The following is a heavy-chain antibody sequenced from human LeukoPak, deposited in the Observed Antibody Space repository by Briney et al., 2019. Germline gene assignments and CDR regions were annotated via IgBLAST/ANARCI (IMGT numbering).Heavy chain of an antibody. V-gene: IGHV3-7*05. CDR3: ARSEGGAV. J-gene: IGHJ4*02. D-gene: IGHD1-26*01. Sequence: EESLRLSCAASGFTFSSYWMTWVRQAPGKGLEWVANIKDSGSEKHYVYSVKGRFTISRDNAKNSVYLQMNSLTDEDTAAYYCARSEGGAVWGQGTLVTVFS. CDR2: IKDSGSEK. CDR1: GFTFSSYW.